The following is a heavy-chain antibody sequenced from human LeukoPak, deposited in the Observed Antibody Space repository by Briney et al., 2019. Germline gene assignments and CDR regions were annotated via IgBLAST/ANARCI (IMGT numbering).Heavy chain of an antibody. V-gene: IGHV3-11*04. Sequence: GGSLTLSCAASGFTFSDYYMSWIRQAPGKRLEWVSYISSSGSTIYYADSVKGRFTISRDNAKNSLYLQMNSLRAEDTAVYYCARDHDSSVRGFDYWGQGTLVTVSS. CDR3: ARDHDSSVRGFDY. CDR1: GFTFSDYY. D-gene: IGHD3-22*01. J-gene: IGHJ4*02. CDR2: ISSSGSTI.